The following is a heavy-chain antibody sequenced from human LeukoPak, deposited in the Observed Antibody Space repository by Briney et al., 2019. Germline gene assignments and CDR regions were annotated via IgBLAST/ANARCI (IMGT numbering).Heavy chain of an antibody. J-gene: IGHJ3*02. CDR2: ISSNGGST. Sequence: GGSLRLSCAASGFTFSSYAMHWVRQAPGKGLEYVSAISSNGGSTYYANSVTGRFTISRDNSKNTLYLQMGSLRAEDMAVYYCARAVLADYDFWSGYAFDIWGQGTMVTVSS. V-gene: IGHV3-64*01. D-gene: IGHD3-3*01. CDR3: ARAVLADYDFWSGYAFDI. CDR1: GFTFSSYA.